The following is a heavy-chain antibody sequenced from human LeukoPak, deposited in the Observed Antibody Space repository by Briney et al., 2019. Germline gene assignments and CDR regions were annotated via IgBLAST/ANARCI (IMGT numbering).Heavy chain of an antibody. J-gene: IGHJ4*02. CDR3: ARGVDTDMAAHY. D-gene: IGHD5-18*01. CDR2: IIPIFGTA. CDR1: GGTFSSYA. V-gene: IGHV1-69*06. Sequence: SVKVSCKASGGTFSSYAISWVRQAPGQGLEWMGGIIPIFGTANYAQKFQGRVTITAYKSTSTAYMELSSLRSEDTAVYYCARGVDTDMAAHYWGQGTLVTVSS.